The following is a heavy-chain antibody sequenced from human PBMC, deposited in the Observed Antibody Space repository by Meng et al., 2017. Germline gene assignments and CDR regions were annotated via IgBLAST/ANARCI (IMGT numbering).Heavy chain of an antibody. J-gene: IGHJ5*02. Sequence: QVQLPQWVAGLLKPSETLSLTCAVYGGSFSGYYWSWIRQPPGKGLEWFGEINHSGSTNYNPSLKSRVTISVDTSKNQFSLKLSSVAAADTAVYYCARTEDNWFDPWGQGTLVTVSS. CDR2: INHSGST. D-gene: IGHD1-14*01. CDR3: ARTEDNWFDP. V-gene: IGHV4-34*01. CDR1: GGSFSGYY.